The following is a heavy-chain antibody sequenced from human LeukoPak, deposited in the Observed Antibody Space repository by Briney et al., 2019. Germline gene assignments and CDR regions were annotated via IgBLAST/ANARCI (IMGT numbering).Heavy chain of an antibody. CDR1: GGSFSGYY. Sequence: SETLSLTCAVYGGSFSGYYWSWIRQPPGKGLEWIGEINHSGSTNYNPSLKSRVTISVDTSKNQFSLKLSSVTAADTAVDYCARVLHSSTSFGFDPWGKGTMVTVS. D-gene: IGHD2-2*01. CDR2: INHSGST. J-gene: IGHJ5*02. CDR3: ARVLHSSTSFGFDP. V-gene: IGHV4-34*01.